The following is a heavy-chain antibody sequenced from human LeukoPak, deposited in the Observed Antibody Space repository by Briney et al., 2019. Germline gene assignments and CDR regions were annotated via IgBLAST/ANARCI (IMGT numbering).Heavy chain of an antibody. Sequence: GASVKVSCKASGGTFSSYAISWVRQATGQGLEWMGYMKPNSGNTGYAQKFQGRVTMTRDTSISTAYMELSSLTSVDTAVYYCATELRWKDHWGQGTLVTVSS. J-gene: IGHJ4*02. D-gene: IGHD4-23*01. CDR3: ATELRWKDH. V-gene: IGHV1-8*02. CDR1: GGTFSSYA. CDR2: MKPNSGNT.